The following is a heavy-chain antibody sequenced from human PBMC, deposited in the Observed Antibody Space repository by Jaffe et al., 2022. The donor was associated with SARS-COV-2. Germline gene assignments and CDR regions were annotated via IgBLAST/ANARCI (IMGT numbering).Heavy chain of an antibody. CDR3: TRDPGYYHGMDV. J-gene: IGHJ6*02. CDR2: TYYWSKWYY. Sequence: QVRLQQSGPGLVKPSQTLSLTCAISGDSVSSNTVAWNWIRQSPSRGLEWLGRTYYWSKWYYDFAPSMKSRMNISPDTSKNQFSLHLNSVTSEDTAVYYCTRDPGYYHGMDVWGQGTAVT. V-gene: IGHV6-1*01. CDR1: GDSVSSNTVA.